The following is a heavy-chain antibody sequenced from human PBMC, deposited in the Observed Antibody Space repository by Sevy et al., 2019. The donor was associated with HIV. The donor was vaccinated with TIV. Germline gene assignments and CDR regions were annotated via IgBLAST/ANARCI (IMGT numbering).Heavy chain of an antibody. J-gene: IGHJ4*02. CDR3: TTKHGFWSGYYYFDY. Sequence: GGSLRLSCAASGLTFNNDWMTWVRQAPGMGLEWVGRIKSKTDGGTTDYAAAVKSILTISREDSKNTLYLQKIRLNTEDTDVYYCTTKHGFWSGYYYFDYWGQGTLVTVSS. CDR2: IKSKTDGGTT. V-gene: IGHV3-15*01. D-gene: IGHD3-3*01. CDR1: GLTFNNDW.